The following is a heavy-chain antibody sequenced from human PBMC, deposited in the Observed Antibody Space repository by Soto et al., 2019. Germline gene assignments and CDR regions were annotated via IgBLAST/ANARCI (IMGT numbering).Heavy chain of an antibody. CDR1: GYTFTSYG. CDR3: ARDLAAAGPFDY. J-gene: IGHJ4*02. Sequence: QVQLVQSGAEVKKPGASVKVSCNASGYTFTSYGISWVRQAPGQGLAWMGWISAYNGNTNYAQKLQGRVTMTTNTSTSTAYMELRSLSSDDTAVYYCARDLAAAGPFDYWGQGTLVTVSS. V-gene: IGHV1-18*01. CDR2: ISAYNGNT. D-gene: IGHD6-13*01.